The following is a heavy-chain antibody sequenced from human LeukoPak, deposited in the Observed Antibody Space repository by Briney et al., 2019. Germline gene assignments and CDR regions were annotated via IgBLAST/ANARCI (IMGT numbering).Heavy chain of an antibody. CDR1: GYTFTGYY. D-gene: IGHD6-25*01. Sequence: ASVKVSCKASGYTFTGYYMHWVRQAPGQGLEWMGWINPNSGGTNYAQKLQGRVTMTTDTSTSTAYMELRSLRSDDTAVYYCARNGFLVAAHDYWGQGTLVTVSS. V-gene: IGHV1-2*02. CDR3: ARNGFLVAAHDY. CDR2: INPNSGGT. J-gene: IGHJ4*02.